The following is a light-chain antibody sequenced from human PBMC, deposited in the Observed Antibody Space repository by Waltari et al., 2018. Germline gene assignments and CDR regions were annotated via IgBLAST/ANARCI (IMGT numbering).Light chain of an antibody. Sequence: QSVLTQPPSVSGAPGQRVTISCTGSSSNIGAGYDLHRYQQLPGTAPKLLIYGNSNRPSGVPDRFSGSKSGTSASLAITGLQAEDEADYYCQSYDSSLSAVFGGGTQLTVL. J-gene: IGLJ7*01. CDR2: GNS. CDR3: QSYDSSLSAV. CDR1: SSNIGAGYD. V-gene: IGLV1-40*01.